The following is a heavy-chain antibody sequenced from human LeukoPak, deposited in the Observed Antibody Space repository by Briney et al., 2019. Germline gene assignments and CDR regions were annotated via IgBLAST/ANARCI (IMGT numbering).Heavy chain of an antibody. CDR1: GGSISTYY. D-gene: IGHD3-16*01. Sequence: SETLSLTCTVSGGSISTYYWNWIRQPAGKGLEWIGRMYTSGTTHYNPSLKSRVTMSIDTSLNQFSLSLSSVTAADTAVYYCARMITFGGVRFDPWGQGTLVTVSS. CDR3: ARMITFGGVRFDP. V-gene: IGHV4-4*07. J-gene: IGHJ5*02. CDR2: MYTSGTT.